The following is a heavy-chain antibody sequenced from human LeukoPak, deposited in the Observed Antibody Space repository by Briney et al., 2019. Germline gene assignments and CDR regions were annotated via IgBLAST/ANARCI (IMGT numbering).Heavy chain of an antibody. Sequence: GGSLRLSCAASGFTFSSYSMNWVRQAPGKGLEWVSSISSSSSYIYYADSVKGRFTISRDNAKNSLYLQMNSLRAEDTAVYYCARGYCSSTSCRASFDIWGQGTMVTVSS. CDR2: ISSSSSYI. CDR3: ARGYCSSTSCRASFDI. V-gene: IGHV3-21*01. J-gene: IGHJ3*02. D-gene: IGHD2-2*01. CDR1: GFTFSSYS.